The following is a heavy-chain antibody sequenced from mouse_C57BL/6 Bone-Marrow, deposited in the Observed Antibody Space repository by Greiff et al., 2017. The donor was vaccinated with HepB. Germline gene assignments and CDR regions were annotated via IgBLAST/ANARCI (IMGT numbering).Heavy chain of an antibody. CDR2: IYWDDDK. J-gene: IGHJ4*01. V-gene: IGHV8-12*01. CDR1: GFSLSTSGMG. Sequence: QVTLKESGPGILQSSQTLSLTCSFSGFSLSTSGMGVSWIRQPSGKGLEWLAHIYWDDDKRYNPSLKSRLTISKDTSRNQVFLKITSVDTADTATYYCARRRFYAMDYWGQGTSVTVSS. CDR3: ARRRFYAMDY.